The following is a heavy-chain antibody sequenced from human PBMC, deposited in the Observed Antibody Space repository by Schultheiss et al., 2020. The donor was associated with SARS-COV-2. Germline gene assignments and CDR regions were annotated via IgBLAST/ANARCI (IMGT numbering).Heavy chain of an antibody. CDR1: GGSFSGYY. CDR2: IYTSGST. CDR3: ARDRVGATWYFDL. V-gene: IGHV4-4*07. D-gene: IGHD1-26*01. J-gene: IGHJ2*01. Sequence: SETLSLTCAVYGGSFSGYYWGWIRQPPGKGLEWIGRIYTSGSTNYNPSLKSRVTMSVDTSKNQFSLKLSSVTAADTAVYYCARDRVGATWYFDLWGRGTLVTVSS.